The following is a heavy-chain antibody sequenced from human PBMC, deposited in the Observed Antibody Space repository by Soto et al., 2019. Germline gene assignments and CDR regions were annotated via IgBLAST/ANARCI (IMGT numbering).Heavy chain of an antibody. CDR2: ISWNTGDI. Sequence: EVQLVESGGGLVQPGKSLRLSCEASGFTFDDYAMHWVRQRPGKGLEWVAGISWNTGDIGYANSVRGRFTISRDNAKNSLYLQMNSLKPDDTALYYCAKDTPACIVGTPPLLESCGLGTLVTVSS. J-gene: IGHJ4*02. V-gene: IGHV3-9*01. CDR3: AKDTPACIVGTPPLLES. D-gene: IGHD1-26*01. CDR1: GFTFDDYA.